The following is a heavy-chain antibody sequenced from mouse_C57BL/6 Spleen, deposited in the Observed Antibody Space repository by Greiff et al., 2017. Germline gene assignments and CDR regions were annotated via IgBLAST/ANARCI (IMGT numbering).Heavy chain of an antibody. CDR3: ARDTNWENFDY. V-gene: IGHV3-6*01. CDR2: ISYDGSN. CDR1: GYSITSGYY. D-gene: IGHD4-1*01. Sequence: ESGPGLVKPSQSLSLTCSVTGYSITSGYYWNWIRQFPGNKLEWMGYISYDGSNNYNPSLKNRISITRDTSKNQFFLKLNSVTTEDTATYYCARDTNWENFDYWGQGTTLTVSS. J-gene: IGHJ2*01.